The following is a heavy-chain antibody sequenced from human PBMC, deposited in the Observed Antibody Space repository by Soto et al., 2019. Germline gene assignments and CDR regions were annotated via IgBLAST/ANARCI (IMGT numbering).Heavy chain of an antibody. CDR2: ISYDGSNK. V-gene: IGHV3-30*18. CDR1: GFTFSSYG. CDR3: AKDLSTHYCSNPGGSCYPLDY. Sequence: QVQLVESGGGVVQPGRSLRLSCAASGFTFSSYGMHWVRQAPGKGLEWVAVISYDGSNKYYADSVKGRFTISRDNSKNTLYLQMNRLRAADTAVYYCAKDLSTHYCSNPGGSCYPLDYCGQGTLVTVSS. J-gene: IGHJ4*02. D-gene: IGHD2-15*01.